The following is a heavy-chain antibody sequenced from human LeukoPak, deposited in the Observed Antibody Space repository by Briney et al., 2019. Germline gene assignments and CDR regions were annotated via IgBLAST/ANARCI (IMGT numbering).Heavy chain of an antibody. J-gene: IGHJ4*02. CDR1: GGSISSGSYY. CDR2: IYTSGST. Sequence: TLSLTCTVSGGSISSGSYYWSWIRQPAGKGLEWIGRIYTSGSTNYNPSLKSRVTISVDTSKNQFSLKLSSVTAADTAVYYCARSQLVPLIDYWGQGTLVTVSS. V-gene: IGHV4-61*02. D-gene: IGHD6-13*01. CDR3: ARSQLVPLIDY.